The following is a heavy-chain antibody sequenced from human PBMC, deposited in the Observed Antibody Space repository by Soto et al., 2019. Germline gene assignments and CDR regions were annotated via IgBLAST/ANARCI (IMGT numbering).Heavy chain of an antibody. CDR3: ARTYYDILTGLKPVWFDI. J-gene: IGHJ3*02. V-gene: IGHV4-59*01. Sequence: TSETLSLTCPVSGGSISSYYSSWIRQPPGKGLEWIGYIYYSGSTNYNPSLKSRVTISVDTSKNQFSLKLSSVTAADTAVYYCARTYYDILTGLKPVWFDIWGQGTMVTVSS. D-gene: IGHD3-9*01. CDR2: IYYSGST. CDR1: GGSISSYY.